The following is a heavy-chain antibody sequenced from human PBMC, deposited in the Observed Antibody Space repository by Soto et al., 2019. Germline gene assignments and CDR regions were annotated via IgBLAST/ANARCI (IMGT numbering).Heavy chain of an antibody. CDR3: ARVSVVVANHDAFDI. Sequence: ASVKVSCKASGYTFTSYDINWVRQATGQGLEWMGWMNPNIGNTGYAQKFQGRVTMTRNTSISTAYMELSSLISEDTAVYYCARVSVVVANHDAFDIWGQGTMVTVSS. CDR1: GYTFTSYD. D-gene: IGHD2-15*01. V-gene: IGHV1-8*01. J-gene: IGHJ3*02. CDR2: MNPNIGNT.